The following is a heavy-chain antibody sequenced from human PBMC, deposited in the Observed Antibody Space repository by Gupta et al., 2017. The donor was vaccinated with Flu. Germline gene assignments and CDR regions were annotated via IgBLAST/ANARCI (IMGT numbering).Heavy chain of an antibody. D-gene: IGHD3-16*02. CDR2: ISGSGGST. J-gene: IGHJ4*02. CDR1: GFTFSSYA. V-gene: IGHV3-23*01. Sequence: EVQLLESGGGLVQPGGSLRLSCAASGFTFSSYAMSWVRQAPGKGLEWVSAISGSGGSTYYADSVKGRFTISRDNSKNTLYLQMNSLRAEDTAVYYCANLGGDYDYVWGSYRWVDYWGQGTLVTVSS. CDR3: ANLGGDYDYVWGSYRWVDY.